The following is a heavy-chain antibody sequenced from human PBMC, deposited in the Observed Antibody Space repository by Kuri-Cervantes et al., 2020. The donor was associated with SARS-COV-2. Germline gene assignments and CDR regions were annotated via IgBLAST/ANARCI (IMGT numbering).Heavy chain of an antibody. Sequence: GESLKISGAASGFIFSSYAMHWVRQAPGKGLEWVAVISYDGSNKYYADSVKGRFTISRDNSKNTLYLQMNSLRAEDTAVYYCAKESWECSSTSCYLSLYTQQSFDYWGQGTLVTVSS. CDR3: AKESWECSSTSCYLSLYTQQSFDY. CDR2: ISYDGSNK. J-gene: IGHJ4*02. V-gene: IGHV3-30-3*01. CDR1: GFIFSSYA. D-gene: IGHD2-2*01.